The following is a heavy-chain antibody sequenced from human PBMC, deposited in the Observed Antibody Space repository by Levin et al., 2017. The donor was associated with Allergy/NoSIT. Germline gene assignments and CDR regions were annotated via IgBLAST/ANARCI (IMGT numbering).Heavy chain of an antibody. CDR1: GFTFSSYS. CDR2: ISSSSSYI. V-gene: IGHV3-21*01. CDR3: ARVSIRYFDWLPYYGMDV. J-gene: IGHJ6*02. Sequence: GGSLRLSCAASGFTFSSYSMNWVRQAPGKGLEWVSSISSSSSYIYYADSVKGRFTISRDNAKNSLYMQMNSLGAEDTAVYYCARVSIRYFDWLPYYGMDVWGQGTTVTVSS. D-gene: IGHD3-9*01.